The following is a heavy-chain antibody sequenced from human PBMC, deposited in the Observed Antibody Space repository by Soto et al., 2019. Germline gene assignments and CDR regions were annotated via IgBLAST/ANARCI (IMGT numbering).Heavy chain of an antibody. D-gene: IGHD5-12*01. V-gene: IGHV3-30*18. CDR3: AKQPKRGYDPSAFFDY. CDR2: ISYDGSNK. J-gene: IGHJ4*02. Sequence: QVQLVESGGGVVQPGRSLRLSCAASGFTFSSYGMHWVHQAPGKGLEWVAGISYDGSNKYHADSVKGRFSVSRDNSRNTLNLQMRSLRGEDTAVYYCAKQPKRGYDPSAFFDYWGQGILVTVTS. CDR1: GFTFSSYG.